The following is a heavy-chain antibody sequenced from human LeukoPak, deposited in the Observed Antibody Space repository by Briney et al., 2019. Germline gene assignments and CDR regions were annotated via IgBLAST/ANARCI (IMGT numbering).Heavy chain of an antibody. CDR1: GGSISSYY. J-gene: IGHJ4*02. CDR2: IYSSVST. V-gene: IGHV4-4*07. D-gene: IGHD4-23*01. CDR3: ARVYQSSGISSGYFDC. Sequence: PSETLSLTCTVSGGSISSYYWSWIRQPAGKGLEWIGRIYSSVSTSYNPSLKSRVTMSVDTSKNQVSPKLSSATAADTAMYHCARVYQSSGISSGYFDCWGQGTLVTVSS.